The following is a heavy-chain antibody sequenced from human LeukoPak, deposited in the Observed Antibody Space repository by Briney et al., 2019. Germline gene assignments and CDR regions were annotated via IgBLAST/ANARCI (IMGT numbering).Heavy chain of an antibody. D-gene: IGHD6-13*01. CDR1: GFTVSSNY. Sequence: PGGSLRLSCAASGFTVSSNYMSWVRQAPGKGLEWVSVIYSGGSTYYADSVKGRFTISRDNSKNTLYLQMNSLRAEDTAVYYCARDNPCIAAAGTCYYGMDVWGQGTTVTVSS. CDR2: IYSGGST. J-gene: IGHJ6*02. CDR3: ARDNPCIAAAGTCYYGMDV. V-gene: IGHV3-53*01.